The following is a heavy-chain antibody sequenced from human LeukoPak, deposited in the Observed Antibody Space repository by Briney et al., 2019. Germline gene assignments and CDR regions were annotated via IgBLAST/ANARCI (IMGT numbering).Heavy chain of an antibody. CDR3: AKDDGGLLHD. V-gene: IGHV3-30*18. Sequence: QPGRSLRLSCAASGFTFSSCGMHWVRQAPGKGLEWVAVISYDGSNKYYADSVKGRFTISRDNSKNTLYLQMNSLRAEDTAVYYCAKDDGGLLHDWGQGTLVTVSS. D-gene: IGHD2-21*02. J-gene: IGHJ4*02. CDR2: ISYDGSNK. CDR1: GFTFSSCG.